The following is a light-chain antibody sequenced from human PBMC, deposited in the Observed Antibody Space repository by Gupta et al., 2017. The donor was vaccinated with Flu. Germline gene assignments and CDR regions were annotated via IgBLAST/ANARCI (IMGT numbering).Light chain of an antibody. CDR1: SANIGNTY. Sequence: QSVLTPPPSLYPAPGQSVLISCSGSSANIGNTYVSWYQQLPGTAPKLLIYENNKRPSGIPDRFSGSKSGTSAALGITGLQTGDEADYYCGTWDGSLSTDVFGTGTKVTVL. CDR2: ENN. CDR3: GTWDGSLSTDV. V-gene: IGLV1-51*02. J-gene: IGLJ1*01.